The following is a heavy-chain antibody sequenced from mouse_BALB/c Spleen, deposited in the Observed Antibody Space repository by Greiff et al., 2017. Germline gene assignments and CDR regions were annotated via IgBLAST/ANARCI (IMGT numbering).Heavy chain of an antibody. CDR1: GYSFTGYY. D-gene: IGHD1-1*01. V-gene: IGHV1-42*01. CDR3: TRFHCSRGWYFDV. J-gene: IGHJ1*01. CDR2: INPYNGAT. Sequence: EVQLQQSGPELVKPGASVKISCKASGYSFTGYYMHWVKQSHVKSLEWIGRINPYNGATSYNQNFKDKASLTVDKSSSTAYMELNSLTSEDSAVYYCTRFHCSRGWYFDVWGAGTTVTVSS.